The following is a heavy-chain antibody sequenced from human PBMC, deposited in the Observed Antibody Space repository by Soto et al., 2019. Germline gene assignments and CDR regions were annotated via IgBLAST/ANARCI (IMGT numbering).Heavy chain of an antibody. J-gene: IGHJ4*02. CDR1: GGSISSGGYY. CDR3: ARDRAGALYFDY. V-gene: IGHV4-31*03. D-gene: IGHD6-13*01. CDR2: IYYSGST. Sequence: QVPLQESGPGLVKPSQTLSLTCTVSGGSISSGGYYWSWIRQHSEKGLEWIGYIYYSGSTYYNPSLKSRVTISVDTSKNQFSLKLSSVTAADTAVYYCARDRAGALYFDYWGQGTLVTVSS.